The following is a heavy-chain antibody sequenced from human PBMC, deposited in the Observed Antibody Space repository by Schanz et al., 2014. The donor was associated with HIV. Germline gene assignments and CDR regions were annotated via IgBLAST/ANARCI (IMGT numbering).Heavy chain of an antibody. CDR3: VRLMSSDYDFYHYGMDV. Sequence: VQLLESGGGLVQPGGSLRISCVASGFSFLRYEMSWVRQAPGKGLEWVAVISHNGNNDYYAESVKGRFTISRDNSKNTLDLQMNNLKPEDTAVYYCVRLMSSDYDFYHYGMDVWGQGTTVIVSS. J-gene: IGHJ6*02. CDR2: ISHNGNND. D-gene: IGHD4-17*01. CDR1: GFSFLRYE. V-gene: IGHV3-30*03.